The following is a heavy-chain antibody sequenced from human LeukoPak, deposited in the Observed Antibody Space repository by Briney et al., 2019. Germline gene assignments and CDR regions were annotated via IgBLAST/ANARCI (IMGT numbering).Heavy chain of an antibody. CDR2: IYYTGST. CDR3: ARDPTPGMYCFDY. J-gene: IGHJ4*02. V-gene: IGHV4-31*03. CDR1: GDSINTGGYY. Sequence: SQTLSLTCTVSGDSINTGGYYWNWIRQHPGKGLEWIGYIYYTGSTYYNPSLKSRPAISLDTSKNRFSLRLSSVTAADTAVYYCARDPTPGMYCFDYWGQGNLVTVSS. D-gene: IGHD4-11*01.